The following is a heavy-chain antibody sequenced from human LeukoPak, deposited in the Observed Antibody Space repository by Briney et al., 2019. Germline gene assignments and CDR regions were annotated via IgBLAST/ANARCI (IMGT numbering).Heavy chain of an antibody. Sequence: KPSETLPLTCAVYGGSFSGYYWSWIRQPPGKGLEWIGEINHSGSTNSNPSLKSRVTISVDTSKNQFSLKLTSVTAADTAVYYCAGDYRGSLDYWGQGTLVTVSS. CDR1: GGSFSGYY. D-gene: IGHD3-10*01. V-gene: IGHV4-34*01. CDR2: INHSGST. CDR3: AGDYRGSLDY. J-gene: IGHJ4*02.